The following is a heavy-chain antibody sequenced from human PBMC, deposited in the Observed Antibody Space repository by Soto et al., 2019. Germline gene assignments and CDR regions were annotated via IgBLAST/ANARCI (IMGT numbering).Heavy chain of an antibody. CDR2: ISAYNGNT. CDR1: GYTFTSYG. J-gene: IGHJ5*02. D-gene: IGHD2-2*01. Sequence: QVQLVQSGAEVKKPGASVKVSCKASGYTFTSYGISWVRQAPGQGLEWMGWISAYNGNTNYAQKLQGRVTMTTDTSTSTAYMERRSLRSDDTAVYYCARAPRVVVVPAARDGGWFDPWGQGTLVTVSS. CDR3: ARAPRVVVVPAARDGGWFDP. V-gene: IGHV1-18*01.